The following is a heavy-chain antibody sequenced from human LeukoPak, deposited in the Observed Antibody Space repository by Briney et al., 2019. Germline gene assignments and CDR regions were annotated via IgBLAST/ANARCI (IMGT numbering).Heavy chain of an antibody. J-gene: IGHJ6*03. CDR1: GGSISSYY. CDR3: AVCGGSPNYYYYYYMDV. CDR2: IYTSGST. D-gene: IGHD1-26*01. V-gene: IGHV4-4*07. Sequence: SETLSLTCTVSGGSISSYYWSWIRQPAGKGLEWIGRIYTSGSTNYNPSLKSRVTMSVDTSKNQFSLKLSSVTAADTAVYYCAVCGGSPNYYYYYYMDVWGKGTTVTVSS.